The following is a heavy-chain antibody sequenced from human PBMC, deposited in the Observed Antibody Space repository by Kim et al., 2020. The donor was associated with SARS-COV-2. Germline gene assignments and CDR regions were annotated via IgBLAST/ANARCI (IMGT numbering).Heavy chain of an antibody. CDR3: ARDLLLWFGSGFPHYYYGMDV. CDR1: GGSISSSNW. Sequence: SETLSLTCAVSGGSISSSNWWSWVRQPPGKGLEWIGEIYHSGSTNYNPSLKSRVTISVDKSKNQFSLKLSSVTAADTAVYYCARDLLLWFGSGFPHYYYGMDVWGQGTTVTVSS. CDR2: IYHSGST. J-gene: IGHJ6*02. D-gene: IGHD3-10*01. V-gene: IGHV4-4*02.